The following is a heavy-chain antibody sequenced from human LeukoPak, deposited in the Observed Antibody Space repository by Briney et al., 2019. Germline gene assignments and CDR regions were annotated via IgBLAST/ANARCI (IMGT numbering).Heavy chain of an antibody. CDR1: GFTFSSYG. Sequence: GGSLRLSCAASGFTFSSYGMHWVRQAPGKGLEWVAFIRDDGSNKYYADSVKGRFTISRDNSKNTLYLQMNSLRAEDTAVYYCAKGLNSGYHYGDAFDIWGQGTMVTVSS. V-gene: IGHV3-30*02. CDR3: AKGLNSGYHYGDAFDI. CDR2: IRDDGSNK. J-gene: IGHJ3*02. D-gene: IGHD5-12*01.